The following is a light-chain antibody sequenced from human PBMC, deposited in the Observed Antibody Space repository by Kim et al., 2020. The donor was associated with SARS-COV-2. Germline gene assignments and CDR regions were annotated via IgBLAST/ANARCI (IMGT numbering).Light chain of an antibody. V-gene: IGLV2-8*01. Sequence: QSALTQPTSASGSPGQSVTISCTGTSSDVGGHNYVSWYQQHPGKAPKLLIYEVSERPSGVPDRFSGSKSGNTASLTVSGLQSEDEADYYCSSYAGSNIVVFGGGTQLTVL. CDR3: SSYAGSNIVV. J-gene: IGLJ2*01. CDR1: SSDVGGHNY. CDR2: EVS.